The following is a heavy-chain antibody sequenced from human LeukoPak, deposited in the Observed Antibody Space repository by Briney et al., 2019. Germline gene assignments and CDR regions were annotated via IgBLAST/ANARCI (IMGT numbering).Heavy chain of an antibody. CDR2: INHSGST. CDR3: ARYRRVRGARFNAGDV. J-gene: IGHJ6*04. V-gene: IGHV4-39*07. Sequence: PSETLSLTCKVSGGSIGSSGFYWGWIRQPPGKGLEWIGEINHSGSTNYNPSLKSRVTISVDTSKNQFSLKLSSVTAADTAVYYCARYRRVRGARFNAGDVWGKGTTVTVSS. CDR1: GGSIGSSGFY. D-gene: IGHD3-10*01.